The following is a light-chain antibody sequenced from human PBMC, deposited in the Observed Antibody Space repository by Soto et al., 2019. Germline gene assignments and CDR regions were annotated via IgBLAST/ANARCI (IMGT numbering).Light chain of an antibody. CDR3: QKYNIDPFT. CDR1: QGISNY. CDR2: GAS. J-gene: IGKJ3*01. V-gene: IGKV1-27*01. Sequence: DIQMTQSPSSLSASVGDTVTVTCRARQGISNYLAWYQQKPGKVPKLLIYGASTLQSGVPSRFSGSGSWTDFTLNIISLQPEDVATYSCQKYNIDPFTFGTGTTVDIK.